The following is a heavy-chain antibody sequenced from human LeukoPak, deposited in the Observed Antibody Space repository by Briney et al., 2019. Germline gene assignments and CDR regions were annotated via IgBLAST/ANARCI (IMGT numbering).Heavy chain of an antibody. D-gene: IGHD3-22*01. CDR1: GFTFSSYG. V-gene: IGHV3-48*03. CDR3: AVDSSGHFDY. Sequence: GGSLRLSCAASGFTFSSYGMNWVRQAPGKGLEWVSYISSSGSTIYYADSVKGRFTISRDNAKNSLYLQMNSLRAEDTAVYYCAVDSSGHFDYWGQGTLVTVSS. CDR2: ISSSGSTI. J-gene: IGHJ4*02.